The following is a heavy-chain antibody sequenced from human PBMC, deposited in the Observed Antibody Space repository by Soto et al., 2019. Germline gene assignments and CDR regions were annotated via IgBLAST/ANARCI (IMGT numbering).Heavy chain of an antibody. Sequence: EVQLVESGGGLVQPGGSLRLSCAASGFTFSSYWMHWVRQAPGKGLVWVSRINSDGSSTSYADSVKGRFTISRDNAKNTLYLQMNSLRAEDTAVYYCARDRDVLLWFGELLSASNWFDPWGQGTLVTVSS. D-gene: IGHD3-10*01. V-gene: IGHV3-74*01. J-gene: IGHJ5*02. CDR2: INSDGSST. CDR3: ARDRDVLLWFGELLSASNWFDP. CDR1: GFTFSSYW.